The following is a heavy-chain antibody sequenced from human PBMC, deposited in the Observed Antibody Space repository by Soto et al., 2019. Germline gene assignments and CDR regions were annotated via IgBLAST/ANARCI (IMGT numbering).Heavy chain of an antibody. CDR1: GFTFSSYA. CDR3: ASLDTAMIKTAGY. V-gene: IGHV3-30-3*01. Sequence: QPGGSLRLSCAASGFTFSSYAMYWVRQAPGKGLEWVAVISYDGSNKYYADSVKGRFTISRDSAKNIMYLQMNSLTVEDTAMYYCASLDTAMIKTAGYWGQGTQVTVSS. D-gene: IGHD5-18*01. CDR2: ISYDGSNK. J-gene: IGHJ4*02.